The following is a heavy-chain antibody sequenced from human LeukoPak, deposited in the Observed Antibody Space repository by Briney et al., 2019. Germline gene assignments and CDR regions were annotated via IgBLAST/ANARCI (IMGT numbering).Heavy chain of an antibody. D-gene: IGHD4-11*01. V-gene: IGHV1-69*05. J-gene: IGHJ6*03. CDR1: GGTFSSYA. Sequence: SSVKVSCKSTGGTFSSYAISWVRQAPGQGLEWMGRIIPIFGTANYAQKFQGRVTITTDESTSTAYMELSSLRSEDTAVYYCAREYSNWGANYYYYYMDVWGKGTTVTVSS. CDR3: AREYSNWGANYYYYYMDV. CDR2: IIPIFGTA.